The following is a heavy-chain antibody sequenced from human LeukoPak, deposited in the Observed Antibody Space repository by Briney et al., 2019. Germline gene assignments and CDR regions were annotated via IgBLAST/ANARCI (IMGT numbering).Heavy chain of an antibody. V-gene: IGHV1-46*01. CDR3: ARDPDLYCSGGSCYPS. CDR1: GYTFTSYY. CDR2: INPSGGST. J-gene: IGHJ5*02. D-gene: IGHD2-15*01. Sequence: APVKVSCKASGYTFTSYYMHWVRQAPGQGLEWMGIINPSGGSTSYAQKFQGRVTMTRDTSTSTVYMELSSLRSEDTAVYYCARDPDLYCSGGSCYPSWGQGTLVTVSS.